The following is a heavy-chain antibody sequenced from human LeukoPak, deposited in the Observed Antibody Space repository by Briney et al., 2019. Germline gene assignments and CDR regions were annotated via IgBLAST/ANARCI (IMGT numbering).Heavy chain of an antibody. V-gene: IGHV3-30*18. CDR3: AKSSGWF. CDR1: GFTFSSYG. J-gene: IGHJ3*01. Sequence: GRSLRLSCAASGFTFSSYGMHWVRQAPGKGLEWVAVISYDGSNKYYADSVKGRFTISRDNSKNTLYLQMNSLRAEDTAVYYCAKSSGWFLGQGTMVTVSS. D-gene: IGHD6-19*01. CDR2: ISYDGSNK.